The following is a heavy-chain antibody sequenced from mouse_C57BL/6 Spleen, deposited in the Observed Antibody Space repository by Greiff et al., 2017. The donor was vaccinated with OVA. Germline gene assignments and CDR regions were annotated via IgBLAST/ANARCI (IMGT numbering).Heavy chain of an antibody. V-gene: IGHV5-6*02. CDR3: ARRDGYYAMDY. Sequence: EVMLVESGGDLVKPGGSLKLSCAASGFTFSSCGMSWVSQTPDKRLEWVATISSGGSYTYYPDSVKGRFTISRDNAKNTLYLQMSSLKSEDTAMYYCARRDGYYAMDYWGQGTSVTVSS. J-gene: IGHJ4*01. CDR2: ISSGGSYT. CDR1: GFTFSSCG. D-gene: IGHD2-3*01.